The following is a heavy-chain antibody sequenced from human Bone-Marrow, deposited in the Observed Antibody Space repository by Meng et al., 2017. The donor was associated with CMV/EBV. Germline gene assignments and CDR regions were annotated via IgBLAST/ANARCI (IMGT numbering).Heavy chain of an antibody. CDR3: ARARVRGSKGGFDY. CDR1: GFSFSTYG. D-gene: IGHD1-26*01. CDR2: ISYDGSNQ. J-gene: IGHJ4*02. V-gene: IGHV3-30*03. Sequence: GESLKISCAASGFSFSTYGMHWVRQAPGKGLEWVAVISYDGSNQYYANSVKGRCTLSRDNSKNTLYLQMNSLRAEDTAVYFCARARVRGSKGGFDYWGQGTLVTVSS.